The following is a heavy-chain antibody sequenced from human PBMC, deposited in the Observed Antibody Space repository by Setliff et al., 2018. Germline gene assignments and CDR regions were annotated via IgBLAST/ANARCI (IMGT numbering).Heavy chain of an antibody. D-gene: IGHD3-22*01. CDR3: ARAPRYFDSTGSYLDG. V-gene: IGHV4-61*09. CDR1: GDSISSRRNY. CDR2: IYTSWST. J-gene: IGHJ4*02. Sequence: SETLSLTCTVSGDSISSRRNYWGWFRQPAGKELEWIGQIYTSWSTNYNPSLKSRVTISLDTSNNQFSLSLSSVTAADSAIYYCARAPRYFDSTGSYLDGWGQGTLVTVSS.